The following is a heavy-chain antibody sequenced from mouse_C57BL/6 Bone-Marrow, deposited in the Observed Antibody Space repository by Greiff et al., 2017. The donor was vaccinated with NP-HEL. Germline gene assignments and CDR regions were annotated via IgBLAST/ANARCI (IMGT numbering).Heavy chain of an antibody. CDR1: GFNIKDDY. J-gene: IGHJ1*03. Sequence: DVQLVESGAELVRPGASVKLSCTASGFNIKDDYMHWVKQRPEQGLEWIGWIDPENGDTEYASKFQGKATITADTSSNTAYLQLSSLTSEDTAVYYCTTGYGSSYWYFDVWGTGTTVTVSS. CDR2: IDPENGDT. V-gene: IGHV14-4*01. CDR3: TTGYGSSYWYFDV. D-gene: IGHD1-1*01.